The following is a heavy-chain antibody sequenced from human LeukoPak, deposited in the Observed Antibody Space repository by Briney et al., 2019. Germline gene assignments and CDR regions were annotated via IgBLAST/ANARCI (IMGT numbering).Heavy chain of an antibody. CDR1: GYSISSGYY. J-gene: IGHJ4*02. CDR3: ARLSGSYSTGPHYFDY. D-gene: IGHD1-26*01. V-gene: IGHV4-38-2*02. CDR2: ICHSGST. Sequence: SETLSLTCTVSGYSISSGYYWGWIRQPPGKGLEWIGSICHSGSTYYDPSLKSRVTISVDTSKNQFSLKLSSVTAADTAVYYCARLSGSYSTGPHYFDYWGQGTLVTVSS.